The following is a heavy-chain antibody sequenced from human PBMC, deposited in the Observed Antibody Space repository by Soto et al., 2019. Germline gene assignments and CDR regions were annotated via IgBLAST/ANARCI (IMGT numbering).Heavy chain of an antibody. CDR3: ARAPVSGGSGAYYGMDV. Sequence: SVKVSCKASGYTFTSYGICWVRQATGQGLEWMGRIIPILGIANYAQKFQGRVTLTADKSTSTAYMELSSLRSEDTAVYYCARAPVSGGSGAYYGMDVWCQGTTVTVSS. J-gene: IGHJ6*02. CDR1: GYTFTSYG. D-gene: IGHD3-10*01. CDR2: IIPILGIA. V-gene: IGHV1-69*04.